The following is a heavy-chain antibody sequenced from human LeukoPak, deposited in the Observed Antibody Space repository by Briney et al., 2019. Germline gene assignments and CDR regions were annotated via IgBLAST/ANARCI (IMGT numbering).Heavy chain of an antibody. V-gene: IGHV3-48*03. CDR2: ISSSGSTT. CDR1: GFTFSSYE. D-gene: IGHD2-15*01. J-gene: IGHJ3*02. CDR3: ARACTGGSCLSGKDVFDI. Sequence: PGGSLRLSCAASGFTFSSYEMNWVRQAPGKGLEWISYISSSGSTTYYADSVKGRFTISRDNPKNSLYLQMNSLRAEDTAVYYCARACTGGSCLSGKDVFDIWGQGTMVTVSS.